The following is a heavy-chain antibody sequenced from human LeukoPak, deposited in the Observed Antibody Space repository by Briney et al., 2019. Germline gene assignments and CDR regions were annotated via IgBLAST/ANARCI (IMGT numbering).Heavy chain of an antibody. CDR2: INPSGGST. CDR3: ARDPSTVRGLHYFDY. D-gene: IGHD3-10*01. V-gene: IGHV1-46*01. CDR1: GYTFTSYY. J-gene: IGHJ4*02. Sequence: ASVKVSCKASGYTFTSYYMHWVRQAPGRGLEWMGIINPSGGSTSYAQKFQGRVTMTRDTSTSTVYMELSSLRSEDTAVYYCARDPSTVRGLHYFDYWGQGTLVTVSS.